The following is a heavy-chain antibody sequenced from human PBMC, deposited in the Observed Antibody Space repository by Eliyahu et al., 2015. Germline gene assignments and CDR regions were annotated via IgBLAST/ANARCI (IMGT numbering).Heavy chain of an antibody. CDR1: XXSISSSSYX. CDR2: IYYSGST. Sequence: QLQLQESGPGLVKPSXTLXLTXTVSXXSISSSSYXXGWVRQPPGKGLEWIGXIYYSGSTYYNPSLKSRVTISVDTSKNQFSLKLSSVTAADTAVYYCARICSGGSCYSGAAFDIWGQGTMVTVSS. D-gene: IGHD2-15*01. CDR3: ARICSGGSCYSGAAFDI. J-gene: IGHJ3*02. V-gene: IGHV4-39*01.